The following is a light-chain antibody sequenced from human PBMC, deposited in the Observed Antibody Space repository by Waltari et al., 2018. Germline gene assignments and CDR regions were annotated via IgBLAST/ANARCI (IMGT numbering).Light chain of an antibody. V-gene: IGLV2-8*01. CDR1: ARDVGGFRF. CDR3: CSFSGANNVL. Sequence: QSALTQPPSASGSPGHSVTISCTVTARDVGGFRFVSWYQQPPGNAPRLLIYDVIKRPSGVPDRFSGSKSGNTASLTVSGLQPEDEADYFCCSFSGANNVLFGGGTKLTVL. J-gene: IGLJ2*01. CDR2: DVI.